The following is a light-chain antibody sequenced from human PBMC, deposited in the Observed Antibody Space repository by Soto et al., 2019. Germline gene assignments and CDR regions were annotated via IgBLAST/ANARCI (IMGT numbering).Light chain of an antibody. J-gene: IGLJ2*01. CDR1: SSNIGADFD. CDR3: QSYDTSLNVYVV. V-gene: IGLV1-40*01. Sequence: QSVLTQPPSVSGAPGQRVTISCTGSSSNIGADFDVHWYRQLPGTAPKLLIYGNINRPSGVPDRFPGSTSGTSASLTITGLQAEDEADYYCQSYDTSLNVYVVFGGGTKVTVL. CDR2: GNI.